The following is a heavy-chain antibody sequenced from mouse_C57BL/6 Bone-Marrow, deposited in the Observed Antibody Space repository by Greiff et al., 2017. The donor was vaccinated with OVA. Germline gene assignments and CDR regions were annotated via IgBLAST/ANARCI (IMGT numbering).Heavy chain of an antibody. CDR1: GYTFTDYY. CDR3: ARDPGFDY. Sequence: VQLKQSGPVLVKPGASVKMSCKASGYTFTDYYMNWVKQSHGKSLEWIGVINPYNGGTSYNQKFKGKATLTVDKSSSTAYMELNSLTSEDSAVYYCARDPGFDYWGQGTTLTVSS. J-gene: IGHJ2*01. V-gene: IGHV1-19*01. CDR2: INPYNGGT.